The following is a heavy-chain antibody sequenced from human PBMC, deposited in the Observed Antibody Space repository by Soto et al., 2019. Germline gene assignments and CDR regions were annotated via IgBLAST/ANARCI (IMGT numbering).Heavy chain of an antibody. CDR1: GGTFSSYT. Sequence: ASVKVSCKASGGTFSSYTISWVRQAPGQGLEWMGRIIPILGIANYAQKFQGRVTITADKSTSTAYMELSSLRSEDTAVYYCARDPDTAMPVSDYWGQGTLVTVSS. CDR2: IIPILGIA. CDR3: ARDPDTAMPVSDY. D-gene: IGHD5-18*01. V-gene: IGHV1-69*04. J-gene: IGHJ4*02.